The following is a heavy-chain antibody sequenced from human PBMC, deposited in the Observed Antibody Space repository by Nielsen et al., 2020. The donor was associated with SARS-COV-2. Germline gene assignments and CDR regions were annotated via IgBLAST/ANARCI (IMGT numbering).Heavy chain of an antibody. CDR2: IDPTDSHT. CDR1: GFPFTNYW. J-gene: IGHJ5*02. D-gene: IGHD1-14*01. CDR3: ARQPRSIISNWFDP. Sequence: GESLKISCKASGFPFTNYWISWVRQMPGKGLEWMGNIDPTDSHTNYSPSFQGHVTISADKSITTAYLQWSSLEAPDSAMYYCARQPRSIISNWFDPWGQGTLVTVST. V-gene: IGHV5-10-1*01.